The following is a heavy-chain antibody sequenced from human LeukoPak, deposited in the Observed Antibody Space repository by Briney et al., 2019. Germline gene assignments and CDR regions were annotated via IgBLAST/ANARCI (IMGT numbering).Heavy chain of an antibody. D-gene: IGHD6-6*01. V-gene: IGHV3-53*01. CDR3: ARAPGYSSSSALDY. Sequence: GGSLRLSCAASGFTVSSNYMSWVRQAPGKGLEWVSVIYSGGSTYYADSVKGRFTISRDNSKNTLYLQMNSLRAEDTAVYYCARAPGYSSSSALDYWGQGTLVTVSS. CDR1: GFTVSSNY. J-gene: IGHJ4*02. CDR2: IYSGGST.